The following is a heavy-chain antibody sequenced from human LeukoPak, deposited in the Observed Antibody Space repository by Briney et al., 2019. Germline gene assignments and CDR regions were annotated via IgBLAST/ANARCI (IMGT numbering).Heavy chain of an antibody. CDR1: GFTFSSYG. D-gene: IGHD6-13*01. V-gene: IGHV3-30*18. CDR3: AKDLRSSSWCLSDYYYYYGMDV. CDR2: ISYDGSNK. J-gene: IGHJ6*02. Sequence: PGGSLRLSCAASGFTFSSYGMHWVRQAPGKGLEWVAVISYDGSNKYYADSVKGRFTISRDNSKNTLYLQMNSLRAEDTAVYYCAKDLRSSSWCLSDYYYYYGMDVWGQGTTVTVSS.